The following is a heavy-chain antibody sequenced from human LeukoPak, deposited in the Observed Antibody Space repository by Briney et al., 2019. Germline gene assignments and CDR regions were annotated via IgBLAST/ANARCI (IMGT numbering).Heavy chain of an antibody. CDR1: SGSISPYY. CDR2: IYYSGNT. D-gene: IGHD2-2*01. Sequence: PSETLSLTCSVSSGSISPYYWSWIRQTPGKGLEWIGFIYYSGNTNYNPSLKSRATILLDTSKNQFSLKLSSVTAADTAVYYCARHPYQLLWLSWFDPWGQGTLVTVSS. J-gene: IGHJ5*02. V-gene: IGHV4-59*08. CDR3: ARHPYQLLWLSWFDP.